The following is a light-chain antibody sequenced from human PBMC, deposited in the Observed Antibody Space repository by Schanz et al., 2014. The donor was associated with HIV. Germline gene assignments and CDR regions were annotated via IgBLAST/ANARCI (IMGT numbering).Light chain of an antibody. Sequence: EIVMTQSPATLSVSPGERATLSCRASQSVSDNLAWYPQKPGQAPRHLIYGASTRATGIPARFSGSGSGTEFTLTISSLQSEDFAIYYCQQYNKWPPTFGQGTKVEIK. CDR3: QQYNKWPPT. V-gene: IGKV3-15*01. CDR2: GAS. J-gene: IGKJ1*01. CDR1: QSVSDN.